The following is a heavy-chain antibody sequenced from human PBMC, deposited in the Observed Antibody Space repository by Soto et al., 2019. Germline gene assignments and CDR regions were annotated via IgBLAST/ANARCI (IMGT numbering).Heavy chain of an antibody. Sequence: GGSLRLSCAASGFTFSSYGMHWVRQAPGKGLEWVAVISYDGSNKYYADSVKGRFTISRDNSKNTLYLQMNSLRAEDTAVYSCAKDTVRHIVVVTASLFDYWGQGTLVTVSS. D-gene: IGHD2-21*02. J-gene: IGHJ4*02. CDR1: GFTFSSYG. CDR2: ISYDGSNK. V-gene: IGHV3-30*18. CDR3: AKDTVRHIVVVTASLFDY.